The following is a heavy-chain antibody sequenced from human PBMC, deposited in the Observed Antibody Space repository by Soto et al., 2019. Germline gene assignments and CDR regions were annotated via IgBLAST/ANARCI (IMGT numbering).Heavy chain of an antibody. J-gene: IGHJ4*02. D-gene: IGHD4-17*01. V-gene: IGHV4-59*12. CDR1: GGSLTTYY. CDR2: IDHRGGT. Sequence: QVQLEESGPRLVKPSETLSLRCTVSGGSLTTYYWNWVRQSPGKGLEWIGNIDHRGGTTYSPSFKSRVTISVDTSKNQFSLNLNSVTAADTAMYYCARDDYADSGLGLDYWGQGILVTVSS. CDR3: ARDDYADSGLGLDY.